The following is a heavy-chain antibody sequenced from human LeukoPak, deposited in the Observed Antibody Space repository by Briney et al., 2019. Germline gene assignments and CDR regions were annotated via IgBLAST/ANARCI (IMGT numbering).Heavy chain of an antibody. CDR3: ARGPLVRLPSSFDP. CDR2: MNPNSGNT. D-gene: IGHD3-16*02. Sequence: ASVKVSCKASGYTFTSYDINWVRQATGRGLEWMGWMNPNSGNTGSAQRFQGRVTMTRDTSISTAYMELSSLTSEDTAVYYCARGPLVRLPSSFDPWGQGTLVTVSS. J-gene: IGHJ5*02. V-gene: IGHV1-8*01. CDR1: GYTFTSYD.